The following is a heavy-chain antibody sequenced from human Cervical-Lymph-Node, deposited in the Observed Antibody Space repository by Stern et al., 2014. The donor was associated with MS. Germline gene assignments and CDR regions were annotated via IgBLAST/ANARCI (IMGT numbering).Heavy chain of an antibody. V-gene: IGHV3-30*03. J-gene: IGHJ4*02. D-gene: IGHD2-8*01. CDR3: ARDYEDTSMLFDH. CDR1: GFTFSSYG. CDR2: ISYDGNHK. Sequence: VQLLESGGAVVQPGRSLRLSCAASGFTFSSYGMHWVRQAPGKGLEWVTVISYDGNHKYYAAYVKGRFTISRDNSKNTLHLQMNSVTPDDTAIYYCARDYEDTSMLFDHWGQGTLVTVSS.